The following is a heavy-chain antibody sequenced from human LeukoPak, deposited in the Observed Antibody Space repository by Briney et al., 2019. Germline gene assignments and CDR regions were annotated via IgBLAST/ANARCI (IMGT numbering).Heavy chain of an antibody. CDR2: ISGSGGTT. CDR1: GFTVSSNY. Sequence: GGSLRLSCAASGFTVSSNYMSWVRQAPGKGLKWVSGISGSGGTTYYADSVKGRFTISRDNFNNTLYLQMNSMRVEDTALYFCAKGVVDYYDSSGYYPSDLWGQGTLVTVSS. CDR3: AKGVVDYYDSSGYYPSDL. V-gene: IGHV3-23*01. D-gene: IGHD3-22*01. J-gene: IGHJ5*02.